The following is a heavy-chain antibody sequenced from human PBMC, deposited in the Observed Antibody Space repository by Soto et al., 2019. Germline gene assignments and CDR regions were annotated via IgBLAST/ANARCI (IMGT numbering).Heavy chain of an antibody. Sequence: ASVKVSCKASGYTFTSYGISWVRQAPGQGLEWMGWISAYNGNTNYAQKLQGRVTMTTDTSTSTAYMELRSLRSDDTAVYYCARDSGAKSTGWGIVVVVAAPTVIDYWGQGTLVTVSS. D-gene: IGHD2-15*01. CDR3: ARDSGAKSTGWGIVVVVAAPTVIDY. J-gene: IGHJ4*02. CDR1: GYTFTSYG. V-gene: IGHV1-18*01. CDR2: ISAYNGNT.